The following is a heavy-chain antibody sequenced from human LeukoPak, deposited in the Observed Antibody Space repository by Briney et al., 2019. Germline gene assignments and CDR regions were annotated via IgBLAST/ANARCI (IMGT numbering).Heavy chain of an antibody. CDR3: ASGVRVYYYDSSGQFDY. CDR2: IYHSGST. CDR1: GGSISSSNW. Sequence: SETLSLTCAVSGGSISSSNWWSWVRQPPGKGLEWIGEIYHSGSTNYNPSLKSRVTISVDKSKNQFSLKLSSVTAADTAVYYCASGVRVYYYDSSGQFDYWGQGTLVTVSS. D-gene: IGHD3-22*01. V-gene: IGHV4-4*02. J-gene: IGHJ4*02.